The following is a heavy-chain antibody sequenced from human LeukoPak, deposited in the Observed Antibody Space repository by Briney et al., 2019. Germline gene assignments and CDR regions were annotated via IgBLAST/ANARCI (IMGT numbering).Heavy chain of an antibody. D-gene: IGHD4/OR15-4a*01. Sequence: HAGGSLRLSCAAPGFTFSSYAMSWVRQAPGKGLEWVSAISGSGGSTYYADSVKGRFTISRDNSKNTLYLQMNSLRAEDTAVYYCAKDAKLAKETFFDYWGQGTLVTVSS. CDR3: AKDAKLAKETFFDY. J-gene: IGHJ4*02. CDR1: GFTFSSYA. CDR2: ISGSGGST. V-gene: IGHV3-23*01.